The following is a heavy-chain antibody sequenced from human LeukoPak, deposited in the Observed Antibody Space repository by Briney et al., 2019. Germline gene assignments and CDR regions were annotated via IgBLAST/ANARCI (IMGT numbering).Heavy chain of an antibody. CDR2: IYYSGST. CDR1: GGSFSGYY. J-gene: IGHJ4*02. D-gene: IGHD3-3*01. Sequence: PSETLSLTCAVYGGSFSGYYWSWIRQPPGKGLEWIGSIYYSGSTYYNPSLKSRVTISVDTSKNQFSLKLSSVTAADTAVYYCARENSSRGGFLEWLSGSGKGGYSPAAFDYWGQGTLVTVSS. CDR3: ARENSSRGGFLEWLSGSGKGGYSPAAFDY. V-gene: IGHV4-34*01.